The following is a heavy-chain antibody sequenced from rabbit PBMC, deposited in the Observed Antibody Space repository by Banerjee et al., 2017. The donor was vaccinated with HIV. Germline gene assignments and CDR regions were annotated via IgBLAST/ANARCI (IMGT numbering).Heavy chain of an antibody. J-gene: IGHJ4*01. CDR3: ARDYSGVIGWNFNL. CDR2: IYGGSSGST. CDR1: GFSFSSSDW. V-gene: IGHV1S45*01. Sequence: QEQLEESGGDLVKPEGSLTLTCKASGFSFSSSDWICWVRQAPGKGLEWIACIYGGSSGSTAYATWAKGRFTISKTSSTTVTLQMTSLTAADTATYFCARDYSGVIGWNFNLWGPGTLGTVS. D-gene: IGHD4-2*01.